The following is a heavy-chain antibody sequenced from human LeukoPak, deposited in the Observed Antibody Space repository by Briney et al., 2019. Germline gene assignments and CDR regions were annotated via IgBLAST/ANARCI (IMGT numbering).Heavy chain of an antibody. V-gene: IGHV3-48*02. CDR2: ISSSSSTI. Sequence: GGSLRLSCAASGFTVSRNYVNWVRQAPGKGLEWVSYISSSSSTIYYADSVRGRFTISRDNAKNSLYLQMNSLRDEDTAVYYCARDTEHLYFVFDYWGQGTLVTVSS. CDR3: ARDTEHLYFVFDY. D-gene: IGHD2-8*01. J-gene: IGHJ4*02. CDR1: GFTVSRNY.